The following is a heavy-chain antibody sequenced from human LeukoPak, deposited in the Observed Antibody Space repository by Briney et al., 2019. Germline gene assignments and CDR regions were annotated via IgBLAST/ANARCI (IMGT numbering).Heavy chain of an antibody. CDR2: INTNTGNP. V-gene: IGHV7-4-1*02. CDR1: GYPFTGYY. CDR3: ARDESVNWFDP. Sequence: ASVKVSCKASGYPFTGYYMHWVRQAPGQGLEWMGWINTNTGNPTYAQGFTGRFVFSLDTSVSTAYLQISSLKAEDTAVYYCARDESVNWFDPWGQGTLVTVSS. J-gene: IGHJ5*02.